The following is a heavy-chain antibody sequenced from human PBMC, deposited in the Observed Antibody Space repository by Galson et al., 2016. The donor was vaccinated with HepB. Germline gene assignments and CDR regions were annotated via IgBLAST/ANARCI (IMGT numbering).Heavy chain of an antibody. V-gene: IGHV3-7*01. CDR2: IKQDGSEK. CDR3: ARDPYVDTAMVTEGGDYFDY. J-gene: IGHJ4*02. CDR1: EFAFSSYW. Sequence: SLRLSCAGSEFAFSSYWMIWVRQAPGKGLEWVANIKQDGSEKYYVDSVKGRFTISRDNAKNSLYLQMNSLRAEDTAVYYCARDPYVDTAMVTEGGDYFDYWGQGTLVTVSS. D-gene: IGHD5-18*01.